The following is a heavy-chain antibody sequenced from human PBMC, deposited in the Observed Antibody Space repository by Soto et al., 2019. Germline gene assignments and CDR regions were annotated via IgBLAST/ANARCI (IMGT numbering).Heavy chain of an antibody. CDR2: IYHSGST. J-gene: IGHJ6*02. CDR3: ARAMRDAYNFYFRGMDV. CDR1: GSPINTDY. V-gene: IGHV4-38-2*01. D-gene: IGHD1-1*01. Sequence: SETLSLTCAVSGSPINTDYWAWIRQPPGKGLEWIGSIYHSGSTDSNPSLESRVSISIDKSKNQFSLNLSSVTAAATAVYYCARAMRDAYNFYFRGMDVWGQGTTVTVSS.